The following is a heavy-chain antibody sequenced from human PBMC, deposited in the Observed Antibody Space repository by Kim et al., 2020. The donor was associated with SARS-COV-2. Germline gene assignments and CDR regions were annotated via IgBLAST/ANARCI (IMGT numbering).Heavy chain of an antibody. J-gene: IGHJ4*02. Sequence: SNKYYADSVRGRFTISRDNSKNTLYLQMNSLRAEDTAVYFCARDLGTTDDYWGQGTLVTVSS. D-gene: IGHD1-1*01. CDR2: SNK. V-gene: IGHV3-30*03. CDR3: ARDLGTTDDY.